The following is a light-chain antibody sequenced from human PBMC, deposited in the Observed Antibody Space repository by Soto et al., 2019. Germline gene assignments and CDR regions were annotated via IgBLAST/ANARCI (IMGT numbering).Light chain of an antibody. J-gene: IGKJ1*01. CDR3: QLFDSSLWT. CDR1: QSISSYY. Sequence: EIVLTQSPDTLSLSPGEGATLSCRASQSISSYYLSWYQHTPGQAPRLLIYGTFNRATGVPDRFRGSGSGTDFSLTISRLEPEDFAVYYCQLFDSSLWTFGQGTKVEI. V-gene: IGKV3-20*01. CDR2: GTF.